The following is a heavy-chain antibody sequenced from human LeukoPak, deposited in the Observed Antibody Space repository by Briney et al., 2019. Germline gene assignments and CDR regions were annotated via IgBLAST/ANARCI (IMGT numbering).Heavy chain of an antibody. Sequence: GGSLRLSCVASGFTFSNYAMSWVRQAPGRGLEWVSAISGSGGNTYYADSVKGRFTISRDNSKNTLYLQMNSLRAEDTAVYYCAKGAIAALNAYFDYWGQGTLVTVSS. J-gene: IGHJ4*02. D-gene: IGHD2-15*01. CDR3: AKGAIAALNAYFDY. CDR1: GFTFSNYA. CDR2: ISGSGGNT. V-gene: IGHV3-23*01.